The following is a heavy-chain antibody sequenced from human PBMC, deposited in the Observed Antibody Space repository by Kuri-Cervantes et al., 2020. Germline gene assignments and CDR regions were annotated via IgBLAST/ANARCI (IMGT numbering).Heavy chain of an antibody. J-gene: IGHJ4*02. V-gene: IGHV3-11*04. D-gene: IGHD2-15*01. CDR3: AGGYRGEYYFDF. CDR2: ISSSGSTI. CDR1: GFTYDDYG. Sequence: GESLKISCAVSGFTYDDYGMSWVRQAPGKGPEWVSYISSSGSTIYYADSVKGRFTISRDNAKNSLYLQMNSLRAEDTAVYYCAGGYRGEYYFDFWGQGILVTVSS.